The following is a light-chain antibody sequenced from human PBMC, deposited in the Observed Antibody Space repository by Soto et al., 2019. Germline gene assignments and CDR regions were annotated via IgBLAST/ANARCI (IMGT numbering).Light chain of an antibody. J-gene: IGLJ1*01. CDR3: SSYTSDNTYL. Sequence: QSALTQPASVSGSPGQSITISCSGTSSDVGGYNYVSWYQQHPGKAPRVMIYDVSNRPSGVSDRFSGSKSGNTATLTISGLQAEDEADYYCSSYTSDNTYLFASGTKLTVL. CDR1: SSDVGGYNY. V-gene: IGLV2-14*03. CDR2: DVS.